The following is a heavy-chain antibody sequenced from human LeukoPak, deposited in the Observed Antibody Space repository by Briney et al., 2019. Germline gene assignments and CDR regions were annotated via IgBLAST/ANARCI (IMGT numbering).Heavy chain of an antibody. CDR3: ARAPAAIPVGGYYYYYYYMDV. V-gene: IGHV4-4*07. D-gene: IGHD2-2*02. CDR2: IYTSGST. J-gene: IGHJ6*03. Sequence: SETLSLTCTVSGGSISSYYWSWIRQPAGKGLEWIGRIYTSGSTNYNPSLKSRVTMSVDTSKNQFSLKLNSVTAADTAVYYCARAPAAIPVGGYYYYYYYMDVWGKGTTVTVSS. CDR1: GGSISSYY.